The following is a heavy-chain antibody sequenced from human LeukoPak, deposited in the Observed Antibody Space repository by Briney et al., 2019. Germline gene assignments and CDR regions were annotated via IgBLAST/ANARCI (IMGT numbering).Heavy chain of an antibody. V-gene: IGHV3-74*01. CDR1: GFTFSSYW. CDR2: ISADGSNI. D-gene: IGHD2/OR15-2a*01. Sequence: GGSLRLSCAASGFTFSSYWMHWVRQVPGKGLVWVSRISADGSNIIYADSVKGRFTVSRDNAKNTLHLQMDSLRAEDTAVYYCARVSAIVLVPFDSWGQGTLVTVSS. CDR3: ARVSAIVLVPFDS. J-gene: IGHJ4*02.